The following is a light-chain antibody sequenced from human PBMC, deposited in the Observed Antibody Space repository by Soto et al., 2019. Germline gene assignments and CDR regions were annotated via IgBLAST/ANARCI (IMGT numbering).Light chain of an antibody. Sequence: IVVTQSPATLSVSPGERATLSCRASQSISSNLAWYQQKPGQAPRLLIYGASTRAIGIPARFSGSGSGTQFTLTVSSLQSEDFGVYYCQHCSTWPPEMFGQGTKVEIK. CDR1: QSISSN. J-gene: IGKJ1*01. CDR3: QHCSTWPPEM. V-gene: IGKV3-15*01. CDR2: GAS.